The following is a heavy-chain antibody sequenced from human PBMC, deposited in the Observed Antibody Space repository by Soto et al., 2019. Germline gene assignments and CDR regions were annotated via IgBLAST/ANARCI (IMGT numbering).Heavy chain of an antibody. CDR3: ASSTNASGDRH. J-gene: IGHJ4*02. Sequence: QVQLVQSGAEVKKPGASVKVSCKASGYTFTSYDINWVRQATGQGLEWMGWMNPNSGNTGYAQNFQGRVTMTRNTSISTAYMERSSLRSEDTAVYYWASSTNASGDRHWGQGTLVTVSS. V-gene: IGHV1-8*01. D-gene: IGHD4-17*01. CDR2: MNPNSGNT. CDR1: GYTFTSYD.